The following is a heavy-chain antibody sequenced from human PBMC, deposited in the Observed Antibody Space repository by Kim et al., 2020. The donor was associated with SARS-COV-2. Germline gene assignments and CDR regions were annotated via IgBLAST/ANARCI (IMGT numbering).Heavy chain of an antibody. CDR3: ARGLSVGATNY. Sequence: ANYAQKFQGGVTITADESTSTAYMELSSLRSEDTAVYYCARGLSVGATNYWGQGTLVTVSS. CDR2: A. D-gene: IGHD1-26*01. V-gene: IGHV1-69*01. J-gene: IGHJ4*02.